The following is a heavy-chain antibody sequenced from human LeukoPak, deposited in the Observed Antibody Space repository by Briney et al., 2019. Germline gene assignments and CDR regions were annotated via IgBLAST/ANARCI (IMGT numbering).Heavy chain of an antibody. V-gene: IGHV1-8*01. CDR2: MNPNSGNT. CDR1: GYTFTSYD. J-gene: IGHJ4*02. D-gene: IGHD6-19*01. CDR3: ARVVVAGPRAFDY. Sequence: GASVKVSCKPSGYTFTSYDINWVRQATGQGPEWMGWMNPNSGNTGYAQKFQGRVTMTRNTSISTAYMELSSLRSEDTAVYYCARVVVAGPRAFDYWGQGTLVTVSS.